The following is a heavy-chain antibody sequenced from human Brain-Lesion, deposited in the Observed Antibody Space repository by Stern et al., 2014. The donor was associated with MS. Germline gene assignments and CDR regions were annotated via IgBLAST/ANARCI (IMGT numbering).Heavy chain of an antibody. Sequence: EVQLVASGGGLVKPGGSLRLSCAASGFNLSSYAMNWVRQAPGKGLEWVASINTSSTYIYYADSVKGRFTISRDNAKNSLYLQMNSLRAEDTAVYYCASSIVVVPAAENKGFDPWGQGTLVTVSS. CDR2: INTSSTYI. CDR3: ASSIVVVPAAENKGFDP. CDR1: GFNLSSYA. J-gene: IGHJ5*02. D-gene: IGHD2-2*01. V-gene: IGHV3-21*01.